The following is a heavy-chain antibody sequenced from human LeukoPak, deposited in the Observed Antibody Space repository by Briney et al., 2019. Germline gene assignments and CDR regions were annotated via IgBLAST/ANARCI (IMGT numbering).Heavy chain of an antibody. Sequence: SVKVSCKASGGTFSSYAISWVRQAPGQGLEWMGGIIPIFGTANYAQKFQGRVTITTDESTSTAYMELSCLRSEDTAVYYCARGYIGMATTGYFDYWGQGTLVTVSS. CDR3: ARGYIGMATTGYFDY. J-gene: IGHJ4*02. V-gene: IGHV1-69*05. CDR2: IIPIFGTA. CDR1: GGTFSSYA. D-gene: IGHD5-24*01.